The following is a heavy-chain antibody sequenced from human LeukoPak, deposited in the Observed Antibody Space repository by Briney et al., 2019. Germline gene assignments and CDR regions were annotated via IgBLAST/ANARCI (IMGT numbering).Heavy chain of an antibody. Sequence: GGTLRLSCAASGFTFSSYGMSWVRQAPGKGLEWVSAISGSGGSTYYADSVKGRFTISRDNAKNSLYLQMNSLRAEDTAVYYCARDLPYDFWSGYTVGAFDIWGQGTMVTVSS. V-gene: IGHV3-23*01. CDR2: ISGSGGST. J-gene: IGHJ3*02. D-gene: IGHD3-3*01. CDR3: ARDLPYDFWSGYTVGAFDI. CDR1: GFTFSSYG.